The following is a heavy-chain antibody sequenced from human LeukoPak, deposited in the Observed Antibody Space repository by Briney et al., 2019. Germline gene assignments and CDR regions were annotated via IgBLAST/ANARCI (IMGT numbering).Heavy chain of an antibody. Sequence: GGSLRLSCAASGFTFDDYAMHWVRQAPGKGLERVSGISWNSGSIGYADSVKGRFTISRDNAKNSLFLQMNSLRAEDTAVYYCARGGYYDDSSGYTYWGQGTLVTVSS. J-gene: IGHJ4*02. CDR2: ISWNSGSI. V-gene: IGHV3-9*01. CDR1: GFTFDDYA. CDR3: ARGGYYDDSSGYTY. D-gene: IGHD3-22*01.